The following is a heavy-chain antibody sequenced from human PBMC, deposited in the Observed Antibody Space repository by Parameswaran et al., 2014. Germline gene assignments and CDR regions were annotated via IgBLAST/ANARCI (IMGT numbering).Heavy chain of an antibody. V-gene: IGHV3-21*01. CDR3: ARDGDYCSGGSCYSHTIY. Sequence: WIRQPPGKGLEWVSSISSSSSYIYYADSVKGRFTISRDNAKNSLYLQMNSLRAEDTAVYYCARDGDYCSGGSCYSHTIYWGQGTLVTVSS. CDR2: ISSSSSYI. D-gene: IGHD2-15*01. J-gene: IGHJ4*02.